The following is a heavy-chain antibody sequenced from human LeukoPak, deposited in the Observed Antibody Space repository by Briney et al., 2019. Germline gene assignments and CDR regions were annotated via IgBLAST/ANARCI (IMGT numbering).Heavy chain of an antibody. CDR1: GFTFSSYA. V-gene: IGHV3-23*01. D-gene: IGHD3-3*01. CDR3: AKDKEGTILQPSYYFEY. J-gene: IGHJ4*02. CDR2: IGGSGYFT. Sequence: QPGGSLRLSCAASGFTFSSYAMSWVRQAPGKGLEWVSSIGGSGYFTYYADSVEGRFTISRDKSKNRLYMQMNSLRAEDTAVYYCAKDKEGTILQPSYYFEYGGQGSRVTVSS.